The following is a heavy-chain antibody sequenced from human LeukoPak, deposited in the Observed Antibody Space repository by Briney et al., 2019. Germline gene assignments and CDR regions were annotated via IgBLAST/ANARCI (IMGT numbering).Heavy chain of an antibody. V-gene: IGHV1-24*01. CDR2: FDPEDGET. Sequence: ASVKVSCKVSGYTLTELSMHWVRQAPGKGREWMGGFDPEDGETIYAQKFQGRVTMTEDTSTDTAYMELSSLRSEDTAVYYCATDLPSQGPFDYWGQGTLVTVSS. CDR3: ATDLPSQGPFDY. CDR1: GYTLTELS. J-gene: IGHJ4*02.